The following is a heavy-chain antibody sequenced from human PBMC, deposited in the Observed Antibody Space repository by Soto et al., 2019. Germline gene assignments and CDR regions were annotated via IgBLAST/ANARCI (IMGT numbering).Heavy chain of an antibody. Sequence: GGSLRLSCAASGFPFNNAWINWVRQVPGKGLEWVGRVKSKADGGSGDYAAPVKGRFVVSRDDSKDIVYLQMNSLKIEDTGVYYCTTDSRTTLPEIRFDYRGHGTQVTVSS. CDR2: VKSKADGGSG. CDR1: GFPFNNAW. D-gene: IGHD1-26*01. J-gene: IGHJ4*01. CDR3: TTDSRTTLPEIRFDY. V-gene: IGHV3-15*07.